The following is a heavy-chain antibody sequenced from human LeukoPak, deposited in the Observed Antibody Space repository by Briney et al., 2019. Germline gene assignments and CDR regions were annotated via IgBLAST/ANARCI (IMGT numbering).Heavy chain of an antibody. CDR3: AKTSAGIRGGYFDY. CDR2: IWYDGSNK. V-gene: IGHV3-33*06. Sequence: GALRLSCAASGFTFSSYGMHWVRQAPGKGLEWVAVIWYDGSNKYYADSVKGRFTISRDNSKNTLYLQMNSLRAEDTAVYYCAKTSAGIRGGYFDYWGQGTLVTVSS. J-gene: IGHJ4*02. D-gene: IGHD3-10*01. CDR1: GFTFSSYG.